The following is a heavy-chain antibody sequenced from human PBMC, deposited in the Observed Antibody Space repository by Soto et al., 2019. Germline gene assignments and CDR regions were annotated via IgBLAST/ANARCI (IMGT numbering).Heavy chain of an antibody. J-gene: IGHJ2*01. CDR3: ARYLCGSGIWYFNL. CDR2: IYYTGRT. Sequence: QVQLQEAGPGLVRPSETLSLSCTVSGDSVRNGNHYWSWIRQPPGKGLEWIGYIYYTGRTKYNPSLKSRVTMSLDVSNNQFSLKMTSVAAADTALYYCARYLCGSGIWYFNLWGRGTLVTVSS. CDR1: GDSVRNGNHY. V-gene: IGHV4-61*01. D-gene: IGHD3-10*01.